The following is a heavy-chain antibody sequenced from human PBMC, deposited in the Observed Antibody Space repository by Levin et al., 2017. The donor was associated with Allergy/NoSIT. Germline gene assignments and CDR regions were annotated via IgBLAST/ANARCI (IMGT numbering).Heavy chain of an antibody. CDR2: MYYSGST. CDR1: GGSITSGNHY. D-gene: IGHD2-2*01. J-gene: IGHJ5*02. CDR3: ARHDCNSTTCYLLAYNWFDP. Sequence: SQTLSLTCTVSGGSITSGNHYWGWIRQPPGKGLEWIGSMYYSGSTFYNPSLRSRVTISVDTSKSQFSLKLSSVTAADTAVYYCARHDCNSTTCYLLAYNWFDPWGQGTLVTVSS. V-gene: IGHV4-39*01.